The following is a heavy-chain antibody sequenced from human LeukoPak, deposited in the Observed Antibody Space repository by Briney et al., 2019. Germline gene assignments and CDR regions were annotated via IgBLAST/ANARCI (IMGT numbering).Heavy chain of an antibody. CDR1: GFTFSSYA. CDR2: ISGSGGST. Sequence: GGSPRLSCAASGFTFSSYAMSWVRQAPGKGLEWVSAISGSGGSTYYADSVKGRFTISRDNSKNTLYLQMNSLRAEDTAVYYCAKDRAYYDILTYYYYMDVWGKGTTVTVSS. CDR3: AKDRAYYDILTYYYYMDV. J-gene: IGHJ6*03. D-gene: IGHD3-9*01. V-gene: IGHV3-23*01.